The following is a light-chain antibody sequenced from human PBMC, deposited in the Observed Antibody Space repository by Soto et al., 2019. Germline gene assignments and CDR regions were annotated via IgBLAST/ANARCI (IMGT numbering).Light chain of an antibody. V-gene: IGKV2-28*01. CDR3: MQALQTFT. CDR2: VGS. J-gene: IGKJ5*01. Sequence: IVITHSAVYLPVLPGEPSSSSCRLCQSLLHSNGYNYLDWYQQQPGKSPKLLIYVGSNRSAGVPDRFSGSGAGTDFTLKIRRVAAEDFGFYYCMQALQTFTFGQGTRLEIK. CDR1: QSLLHSNGYNY.